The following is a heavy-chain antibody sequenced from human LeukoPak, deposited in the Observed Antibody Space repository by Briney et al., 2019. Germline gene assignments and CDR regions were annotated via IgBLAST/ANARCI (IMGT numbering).Heavy chain of an antibody. Sequence: GGSLRLSCAASGFTFSSYAMHWVRQAPGKGLEYVSAISSNGSSTHYANSVKGRFTISRDNSKNTLYLQMGSLRAEDMAVYYCARGPGVGELHKGNYWGQGTLVTVSS. CDR2: ISSNGSST. CDR3: ARGPGVGELHKGNY. CDR1: GFTFSSYA. V-gene: IGHV3-64*01. J-gene: IGHJ4*02. D-gene: IGHD1-26*01.